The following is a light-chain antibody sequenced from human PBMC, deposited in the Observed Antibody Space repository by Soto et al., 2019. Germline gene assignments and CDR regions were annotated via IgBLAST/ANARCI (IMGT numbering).Light chain of an antibody. J-gene: IGKJ3*01. CDR1: QSVSGSC. CDR2: GAS. Sequence: EIVLTQSPGTLSLSPGERATLSCRASQSVSGSCLAWYQQKPGQAPRLLTYGASSRATGIPDRFSGSGSGTDFTLTISSLEPEDFAVYYCQQYGSSPFTFGPGTKVDIK. V-gene: IGKV3-20*01. CDR3: QQYGSSPFT.